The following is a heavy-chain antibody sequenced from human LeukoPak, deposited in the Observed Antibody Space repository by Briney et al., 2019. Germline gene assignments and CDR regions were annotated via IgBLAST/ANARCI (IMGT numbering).Heavy chain of an antibody. CDR2: IIMSSTTI. J-gene: IGHJ4*02. CDR3: AREGLSPGGERAYYFDY. D-gene: IGHD2-21*01. CDR1: GFSFSTYS. V-gene: IGHV3-48*02. Sequence: GGSLRLSCEASGFSFSTYSMNWVGQAPGKGLEWISFIIMSSTTIYYADTVKGRFTISRDNAKSALYLHMNGLRDEDTAVYYCAREGLSPGGERAYYFDYWGQGTLVTVSS.